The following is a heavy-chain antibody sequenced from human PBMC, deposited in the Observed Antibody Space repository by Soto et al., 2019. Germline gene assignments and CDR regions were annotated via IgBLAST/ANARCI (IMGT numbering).Heavy chain of an antibody. CDR1: GCTFTSYA. V-gene: IGHV1-3*01. Sequence: ASVKVSCKASGCTFTSYAMHWVRQAPGQRLEWMGWINAGNGNTKYSQKFQGRVTITRDTSASTAYMELSSLRSEDTAVYYCARSIVVVTALDYWGQGTPVTVSS. D-gene: IGHD2-21*02. CDR2: INAGNGNT. J-gene: IGHJ4*02. CDR3: ARSIVVVTALDY.